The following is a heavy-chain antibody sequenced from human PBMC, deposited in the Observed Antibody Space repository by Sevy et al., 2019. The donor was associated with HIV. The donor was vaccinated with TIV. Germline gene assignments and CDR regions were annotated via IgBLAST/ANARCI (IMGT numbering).Heavy chain of an antibody. CDR3: ARANVPATSFYYYYDMDV. J-gene: IGHJ6*02. V-gene: IGHV3-48*02. CDR2: ISVSSSTM. D-gene: IGHD2-2*01. CDR1: GFTFSSYS. Sequence: GGSLRLSCAASGFTFSSYSMNWVRQAPGKGLEWVSYISVSSSTMYYADSVKGRFTISRDNAKSSLYLQMNSLRDEDTAGYYCARANVPATSFYYYYDMDVWGQGTTVTVSS.